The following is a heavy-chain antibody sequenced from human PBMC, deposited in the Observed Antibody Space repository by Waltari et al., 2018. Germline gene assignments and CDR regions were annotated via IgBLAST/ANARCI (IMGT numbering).Heavy chain of an antibody. J-gene: IGHJ6*02. CDR1: GFTFDDYA. D-gene: IGHD2-2*01. V-gene: IGHV3-9*01. CDR2: ISWNSGSI. CDR3: AKDVFSTSPSYGMDV. Sequence: EVQLVESGGGLVQPGRSLRLSCAASGFTFDDYAMHWVRQAPGKGLEGVSGISWNSGSIGYADSVKGRFTISRDNAKNSLYLQMNSLRAEDTALYYCAKDVFSTSPSYGMDVWGQGTTVTVSS.